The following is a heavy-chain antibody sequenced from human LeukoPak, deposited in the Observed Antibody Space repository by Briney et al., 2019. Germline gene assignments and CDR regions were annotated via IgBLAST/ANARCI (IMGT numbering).Heavy chain of an antibody. D-gene: IGHD3-10*01. CDR2: MNSNSGNT. J-gene: IGHJ4*02. CDR3: ARGRGGTVVRGYLDY. V-gene: IGHV1-8*01. CDR1: GYTFTNYD. Sequence: GASVKVSCKASGYTFTNYDIMWVRQATGQGREWMGWMNSNSGNTGYAQKFQGRVTMTRDTSINTAYMELHSLTSEDTGVYFCARGRGGTVVRGYLDYGGQGTLVTVSS.